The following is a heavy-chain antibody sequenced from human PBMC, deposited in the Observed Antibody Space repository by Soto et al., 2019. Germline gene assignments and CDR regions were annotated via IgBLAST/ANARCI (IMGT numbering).Heavy chain of an antibody. CDR2: IDPKSGGT. CDR3: ERCSVEVPE. V-gene: IGHV1-2*02. D-gene: IGHD1-1*01. J-gene: IGHJ4*02. Sequence: QLVQSGAEVKKTGASVRVSCKTSGPTFIAYYIHWVRQAPGQGLEWMGWIDPKSGGTTYEQKFLGRVTMTRDTSINTSYMDLNRLTSDATVLYYCERCSVEVPEWGQGTLITGSS. CDR1: GPTFIAYY.